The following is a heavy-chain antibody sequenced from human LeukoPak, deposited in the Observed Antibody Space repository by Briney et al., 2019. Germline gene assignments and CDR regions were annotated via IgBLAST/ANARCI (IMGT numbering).Heavy chain of an antibody. J-gene: IGHJ4*02. V-gene: IGHV3-53*01. CDR3: ARSAMVRGVIDY. CDR1: GFTVSSNY. D-gene: IGHD3-10*01. Sequence: GGSLRLSCAASGFTVSSNYMSWVRQAPGKGLEWVSVIYSGGSTYYADSVKGRFTISRDNSKNTLYLQMNSLRAEDTAVYYCARSAMVRGVIDYWGQGTLVTVSS. CDR2: IYSGGST.